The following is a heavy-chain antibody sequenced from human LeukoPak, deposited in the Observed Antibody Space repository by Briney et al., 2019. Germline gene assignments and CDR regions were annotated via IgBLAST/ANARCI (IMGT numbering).Heavy chain of an antibody. CDR1: GGTFSSYA. V-gene: IGHV1-69*13. J-gene: IGHJ4*02. D-gene: IGHD3-22*01. CDR2: IIPIFGTA. Sequence: GASVKVPCKASGGTFSSYAISWVRQAPGQGLEWMGGIIPIFGTANYAQKFQGRVTITADESTSTAYMELSSLRSEDTAVYYCARDYFDTSPSGYWGQGTLVTVSS. CDR3: ARDYFDTSPSGY.